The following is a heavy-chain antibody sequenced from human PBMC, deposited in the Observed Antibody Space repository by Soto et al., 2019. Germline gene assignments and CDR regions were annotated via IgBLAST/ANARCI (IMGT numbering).Heavy chain of an antibody. CDR1: GYTFTGYY. V-gene: IGHV1-2*02. D-gene: IGHD6-19*01. CDR3: ARDRELYSSGWYGWWYFDL. J-gene: IGHJ2*01. CDR2: INPNSGGT. Sequence: QVQLVQSGAEVKKPGASVKVSCKAFGYTFTGYYMHWVRQAPGQGLEWMGWINPNSGGTNSAQKFQGMVTMTRDKSISTAYMELSRLRSDDTAVYYCARDRELYSSGWYGWWYFDLWGRGTLVTVSS.